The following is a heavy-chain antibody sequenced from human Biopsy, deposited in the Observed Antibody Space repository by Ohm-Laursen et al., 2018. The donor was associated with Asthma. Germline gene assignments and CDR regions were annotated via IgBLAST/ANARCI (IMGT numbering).Heavy chain of an antibody. CDR3: ARIKIRIGAGTDRYFDL. Sequence: SVKVSCNASGYPFTDYYVHWVRQAPGQGLEWMGRIDPNSGGTNYAQKFLGRVTMTRDTSVNTAFMVLSRLRSDDTAVYYCARIKIRIGAGTDRYFDLWGRGTLVTVSS. V-gene: IGHV1-2*06. D-gene: IGHD3-16*01. CDR1: GYPFTDYY. CDR2: IDPNSGGT. J-gene: IGHJ2*01.